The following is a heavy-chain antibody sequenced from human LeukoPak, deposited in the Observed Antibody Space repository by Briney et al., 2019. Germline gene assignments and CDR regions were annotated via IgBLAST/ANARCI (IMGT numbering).Heavy chain of an antibody. CDR3: ARGIGTVTKIDY. J-gene: IGHJ4*02. Sequence: GGSLRLSCAASGFTFSSYSMNWVRQAPGKGLEWVSSISSSSSYIYYADSVKGRFTISRDNAKNPLYLQMNSLRAEDTAVYYCARGIGTVTKIDYWGQGTLVTVSS. CDR2: ISSSSSYI. V-gene: IGHV3-21*01. CDR1: GFTFSSYS. D-gene: IGHD4-11*01.